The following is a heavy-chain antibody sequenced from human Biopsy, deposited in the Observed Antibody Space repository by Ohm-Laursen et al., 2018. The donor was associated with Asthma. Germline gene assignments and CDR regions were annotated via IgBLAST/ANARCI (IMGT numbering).Heavy chain of an antibody. CDR2: IYYTGTT. Sequence: SDTLSLTCTVSGGSISGFYWSWIRQPPGKGLEWIGYIYYTGTTNYNPSLKSRVSISVDTSKNRFFLKLSSVTAADMAVYYCARRITIFGVVAYFDYWGQGTLVTVSS. CDR1: GGSISGFY. J-gene: IGHJ4*02. D-gene: IGHD3-3*01. V-gene: IGHV4-59*08. CDR3: ARRITIFGVVAYFDY.